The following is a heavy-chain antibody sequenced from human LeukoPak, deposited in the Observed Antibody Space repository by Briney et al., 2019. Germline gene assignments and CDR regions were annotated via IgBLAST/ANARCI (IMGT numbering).Heavy chain of an antibody. CDR2: IYTSGST. CDR1: GGSINTYY. J-gene: IGHJ5*02. CDR3: ARAILRRIVGWAPFELSNWFDP. Sequence: SETLSLTCTVSGGSINTYYWSWIRQPAGKGLEYIGRIYTSGSTNYNPSLKSRVTMSVDTSKNQFSLKLSSVTAADTAVYYCARAILRRIVGWAPFELSNWFDPWGQGTLVTVSS. D-gene: IGHD2-21*01. V-gene: IGHV4-4*07.